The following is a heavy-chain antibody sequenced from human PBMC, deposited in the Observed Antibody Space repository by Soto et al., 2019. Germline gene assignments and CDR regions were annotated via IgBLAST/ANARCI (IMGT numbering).Heavy chain of an antibody. CDR2: IYYSGST. CDR3: ARGEVIPYGGNSGPFDY. Sequence: SETLSLTCTVSGGSISSGGYYWSWIRQHPGKGLEWIGYIYYSGSTYYNPSLKSRVTISVDTSKNQFSLKLSSVTAADTAVYYCARGEVIPYGGNSGPFDYWGQGTLVTVSS. D-gene: IGHD4-17*01. V-gene: IGHV4-31*03. CDR1: GGSISSGGYY. J-gene: IGHJ4*02.